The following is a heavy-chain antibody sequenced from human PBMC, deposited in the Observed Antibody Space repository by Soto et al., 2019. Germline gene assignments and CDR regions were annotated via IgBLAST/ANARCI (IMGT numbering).Heavy chain of an antibody. D-gene: IGHD3-3*01. CDR1: GGSISSSSYY. Sequence: SETLSLTCTVSGGSISSSSYYWGWIRQPPGKGLEWIGSIYYSGSTYYNPSLKSRVTISVGTSKNQFSLKLSSVTAADTAVYYCARAYYDFWSGYYPAAFDIWGQGTMVTVSS. CDR2: IYYSGST. CDR3: ARAYYDFWSGYYPAAFDI. J-gene: IGHJ3*02. V-gene: IGHV4-39*01.